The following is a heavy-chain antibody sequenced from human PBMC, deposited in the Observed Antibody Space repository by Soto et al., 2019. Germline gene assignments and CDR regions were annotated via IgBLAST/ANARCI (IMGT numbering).Heavy chain of an antibody. CDR1: GGSISSGGYY. D-gene: IGHD6-19*01. J-gene: IGHJ5*02. CDR3: ARQSSGWYNWFDP. Sequence: PSETLSLTCTVSGGSISSGGYYWSWIRQHPGKGLEWIGSIYYSGSIYYNPSLKSRVTISVDTSKNQFSLKLSSVTAAETAVYYCARQSSGWYNWFDPWGQGTLVTVSS. CDR2: IYYSGSI. V-gene: IGHV4-39*01.